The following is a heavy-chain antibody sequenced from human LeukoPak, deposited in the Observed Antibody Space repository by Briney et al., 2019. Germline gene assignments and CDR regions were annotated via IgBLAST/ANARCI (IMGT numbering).Heavy chain of an antibody. Sequence: GGSLRLSCAASGFTFSNYAMNWVRQAPGKGLVWVSRIYRDGSNTDYADSVKGRFIISRDNVKNTLYLQMNSLRADDTAVYYCARDGDAYNFDFWGQGALVTVSS. V-gene: IGHV3-74*01. J-gene: IGHJ4*02. D-gene: IGHD5-24*01. CDR2: IYRDGSNT. CDR3: ARDGDAYNFDF. CDR1: GFTFSNYA.